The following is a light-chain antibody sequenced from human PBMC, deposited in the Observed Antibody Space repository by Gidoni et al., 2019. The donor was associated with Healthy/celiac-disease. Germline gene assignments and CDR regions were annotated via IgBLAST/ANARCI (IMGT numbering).Light chain of an antibody. CDR1: SSNIGSNT. J-gene: IGLJ2*01. CDR3: AAWDDSLNGYVV. V-gene: IGLV1-44*01. Sequence: QSVLTQPPSASGTPGQGVTISCSGTSSNIGSNTVTWYQQLPATAPKLLIYSNDQRPSGVPDRFSGSKSGTSASLAISGLQSEDEADYYCAAWDDSLNGYVVFGGGTKLTVL. CDR2: SND.